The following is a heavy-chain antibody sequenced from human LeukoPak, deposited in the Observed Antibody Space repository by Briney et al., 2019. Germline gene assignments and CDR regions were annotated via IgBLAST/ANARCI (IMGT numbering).Heavy chain of an antibody. V-gene: IGHV4-30-2*01. CDR3: ARDRGYCSSTSCSGGAFDI. D-gene: IGHD2-2*01. CDR2: IYHSGST. CDR1: GGSISSGGYY. J-gene: IGHJ3*02. Sequence: SQTLSLTCTVSGGSISSGGYYWSWIRQPPGKGLEWIGYIYHSGSTYYNPSPKSRVTISVDRSKYQFSLKLSSVTAADTAVYYCARDRGYCSSTSCSGGAFDIWGQGTMVTVSS.